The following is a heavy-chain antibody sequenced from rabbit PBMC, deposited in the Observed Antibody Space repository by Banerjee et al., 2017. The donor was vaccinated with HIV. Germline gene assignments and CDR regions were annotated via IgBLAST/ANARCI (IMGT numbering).Heavy chain of an antibody. CDR3: ARDLAGVIGWNFNL. V-gene: IGHV1S40*01. D-gene: IGHD4-1*01. CDR2: IYNGGGST. CDR1: GFSFSSNA. J-gene: IGHJ4*01. Sequence: QSLEESGGDLVKPGASLTLTCTASGFSFSSNAMCWVRQAPGKGPEWIACIYNGGGSTYYASWAKGPFTISKTSSTTVTLQMTSLTAADTATYFCARDLAGVIGWNFNLWGPGTLVTVS.